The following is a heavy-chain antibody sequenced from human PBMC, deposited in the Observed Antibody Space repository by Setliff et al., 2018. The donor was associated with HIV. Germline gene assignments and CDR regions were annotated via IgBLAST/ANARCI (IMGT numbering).Heavy chain of an antibody. D-gene: IGHD5-12*01. CDR3: AREHGGYADY. Sequence: SVKVSCKASGYSFINYGVAWVRQAPGQGLEWMGGIIPILGIANYAQKFQGRVTITADESTSTAYMELSSLRSEDTAVYYCAREHGGYADYWGQGTLVTVSS. CDR2: IIPILGIA. J-gene: IGHJ4*02. V-gene: IGHV1-69*10. CDR1: GYSFINYG.